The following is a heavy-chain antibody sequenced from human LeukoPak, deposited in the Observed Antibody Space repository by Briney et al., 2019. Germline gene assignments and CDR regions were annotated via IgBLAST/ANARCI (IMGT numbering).Heavy chain of an antibody. D-gene: IGHD3-22*01. CDR2: IYYSGST. V-gene: IGHV4-59*08. CDR1: GGSISSYY. Sequence: PSETLSLTCTVSGGSISSYYWSWIRQPPGKGLEWIGYIYYSGSTNYNPSLKSRVTISVDTSKNQFSLKLSSVTAADTAVYYCARSPYYYDSSGYPFDPWGQGTLVTVSS. CDR3: ARSPYYYDSSGYPFDP. J-gene: IGHJ5*02.